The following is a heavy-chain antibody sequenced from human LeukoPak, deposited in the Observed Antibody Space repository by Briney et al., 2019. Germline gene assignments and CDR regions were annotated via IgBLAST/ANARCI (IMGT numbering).Heavy chain of an antibody. Sequence: GASVKVSCKASGGTFSSYAISWVRQAPGQGPEWMGGIIPIFGTANYAQKFQGRVTITADESTSTAYMELSSLRSEDTAVYYCARYYYDSSGYFPSRFDPWGQGTLVTVSS. CDR1: GGTFSSYA. J-gene: IGHJ5*02. CDR3: ARYYYDSSGYFPSRFDP. V-gene: IGHV1-69*13. D-gene: IGHD3-22*01. CDR2: IIPIFGTA.